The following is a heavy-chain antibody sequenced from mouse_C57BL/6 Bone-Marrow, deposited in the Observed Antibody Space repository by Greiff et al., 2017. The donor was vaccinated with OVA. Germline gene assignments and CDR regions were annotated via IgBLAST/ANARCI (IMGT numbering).Heavy chain of an antibody. Sequence: EVQLQQSVAELVRPGASVKLSCTASGFNIKNTYMHWVKQRPEQGLEWIGRIDPANGNTKYAPKFQGKATITADTSSNTAYLQLISLTSEDTAIYYCASDYYGSSPWFAYWGQGTLVTVSA. CDR1: GFNIKNTY. D-gene: IGHD1-1*01. CDR3: ASDYYGSSPWFAY. V-gene: IGHV14-3*01. J-gene: IGHJ3*01. CDR2: IDPANGNT.